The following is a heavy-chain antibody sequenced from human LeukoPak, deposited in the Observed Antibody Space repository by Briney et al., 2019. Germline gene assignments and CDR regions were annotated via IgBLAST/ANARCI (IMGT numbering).Heavy chain of an antibody. Sequence: SETLSLTCTVSGGSISSYYWSWIRQPPGKGLEWIGSIYYSGSTNYTPSLKSRVTISVDTSKKQFSLKLSSVTAADTAVYYCARSPLGRYDFWSGYYFDYWGQGTLVTVSS. CDR1: GGSISSYY. CDR3: ARSPLGRYDFWSGYYFDY. CDR2: IYYSGST. D-gene: IGHD3-3*01. J-gene: IGHJ4*02. V-gene: IGHV4-59*08.